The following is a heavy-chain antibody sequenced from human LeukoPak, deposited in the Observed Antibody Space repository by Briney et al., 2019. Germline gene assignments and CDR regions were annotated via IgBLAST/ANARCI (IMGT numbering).Heavy chain of an antibody. Sequence: ASVKVSCKASGYTFTSYYMHWVRQAPGQGLEWMGIINPSGGSTSYAQKFEGRVTMTRDTSMSTVYMELSSLRSEDTAVYYCARDVNYDILTGYHSGPTYGMDVWGQGTTVTVSS. J-gene: IGHJ6*02. D-gene: IGHD3-9*01. CDR3: ARDVNYDILTGYHSGPTYGMDV. CDR1: GYTFTSYY. CDR2: INPSGGST. V-gene: IGHV1-46*01.